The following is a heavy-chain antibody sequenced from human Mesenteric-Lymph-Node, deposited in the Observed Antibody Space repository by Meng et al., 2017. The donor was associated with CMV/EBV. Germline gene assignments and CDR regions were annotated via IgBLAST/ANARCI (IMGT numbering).Heavy chain of an antibody. CDR3: AREANGDYHFAY. J-gene: IGHJ4*02. V-gene: IGHV3-21*01. CDR2: ISSSSSFI. CDR1: GFTFSSYA. D-gene: IGHD4-17*01. Sequence: GESLKISCAASGFTFSSYAMGWVRQAPGKGLEWVSSISSSSSFIYYADSMKGRFTISRDNAKNSLYLQMNSLRADDTAVYYCAREANGDYHFAYWGQGALVTVSS.